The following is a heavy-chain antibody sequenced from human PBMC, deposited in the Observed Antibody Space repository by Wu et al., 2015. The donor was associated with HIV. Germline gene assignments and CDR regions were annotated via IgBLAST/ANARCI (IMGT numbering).Heavy chain of an antibody. Sequence: QVQLVQSGAEMKKPGSSVKVSCKAFGGTFKSYAISWVRQAPGQGLEWIGRIIPIFGTANYAQKFQGRVTITADESTSTAYMELSSLRSEDTAVYYCARGGGDYPVFLYYMDVWGQGTTVTVSS. CDR2: IIPIFGTA. V-gene: IGHV1-69*13. CDR3: ARGGGDYPVFLYYMDV. J-gene: IGHJ6*03. CDR1: GGTFKSYA. D-gene: IGHD4-17*01.